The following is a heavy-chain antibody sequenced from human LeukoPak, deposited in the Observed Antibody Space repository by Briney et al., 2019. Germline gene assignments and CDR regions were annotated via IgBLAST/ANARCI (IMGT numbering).Heavy chain of an antibody. V-gene: IGHV4-59*08. CDR3: ARNRRGYSLGFDP. CDR2: IYYSGST. D-gene: IGHD5-18*01. CDR1: GGSISSYY. J-gene: IGHJ5*02. Sequence: SETLSLTCTVSGGSISSYYWSWIRQPPGKGLEWIGYIYYSGSTNYNPSLKSRVTISVDTSKNQFSLRLSSVTAADTAVYYCARNRRGYSLGFDPWGQGTLVTVSS.